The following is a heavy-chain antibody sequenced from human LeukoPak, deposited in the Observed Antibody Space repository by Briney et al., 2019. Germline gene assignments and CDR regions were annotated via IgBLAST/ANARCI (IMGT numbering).Heavy chain of an antibody. V-gene: IGHV3-13*04. CDR1: GFTFSTYD. D-gene: IGHD1-14*01. CDR3: ARENSGANIAELDY. CDR2: IDTAGDT. J-gene: IGHJ4*02. Sequence: GGSLRLSCAASGFTFSTYDMHRVRQATGKGLEWVSAIDTAGDTYYPDSVKGRFTISRENARNSLYLQMNSLRAGDTAVYFCARENSGANIAELDYWGQGTLVTVSS.